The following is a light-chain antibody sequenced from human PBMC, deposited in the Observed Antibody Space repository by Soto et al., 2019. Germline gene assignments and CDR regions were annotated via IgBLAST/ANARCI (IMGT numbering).Light chain of an antibody. CDR2: EVN. J-gene: IGLJ1*01. Sequence: QSALTQPRSVSRSPGQSVTISCTGTSSDVGTFYYVSRYQQHPGRAPKLLIYEVNNRPSGVSNRFSGSKSGNTASLTISGLQAEDEADYYCNSYTSSTTYVFGTGTKVTVL. V-gene: IGLV2-14*01. CDR3: NSYTSSTTYV. CDR1: SSDVGTFYY.